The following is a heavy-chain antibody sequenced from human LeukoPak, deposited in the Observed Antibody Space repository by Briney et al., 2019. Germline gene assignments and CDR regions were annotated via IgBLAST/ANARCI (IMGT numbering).Heavy chain of an antibody. CDR1: GFTFHHYS. Sequence: GGSLRLSCAASGFTFHHYSMHWVRQPPGRGLEWVSLISWDGGITYYADSVRGRCTISRDNVKNSLSLEMNSLRTEDTALYYCAKDSNTGGYSFGSWGQGTLVTVTS. CDR2: ISWDGGIT. CDR3: AKDSNTGGYSFGS. J-gene: IGHJ4*02. D-gene: IGHD5-12*01. V-gene: IGHV3-43*01.